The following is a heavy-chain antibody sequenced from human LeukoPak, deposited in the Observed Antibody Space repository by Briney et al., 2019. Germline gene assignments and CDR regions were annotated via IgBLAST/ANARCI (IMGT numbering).Heavy chain of an antibody. V-gene: IGHV4-39*01. D-gene: IGHD3-10*02. CDR2: IYYSASP. Sequence: KPSETLSLTCTVSGGSISSSSYYWGWIRQPPGKGLEWIGVIYYSASPYYNPSLKSRVTISVDTSKNQFSLKLSSVTATDTAVYYCARQGLYYVAAPLYYWGQGTLVTVSS. CDR3: ARQGLYYVAAPLYY. J-gene: IGHJ4*02. CDR1: GGSISSSSYY.